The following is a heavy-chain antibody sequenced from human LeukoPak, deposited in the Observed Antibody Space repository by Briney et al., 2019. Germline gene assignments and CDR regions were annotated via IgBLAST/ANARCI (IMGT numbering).Heavy chain of an antibody. Sequence: ASVKVSCKASGYAFTSYGISWVRQAPGQGLEWMGWISAYNGNTNYAQKLQGRVTMTTDTSTSTAYMELRSLRSDDTAVYYCARTVVVIDWFDPWGQGTLVTVSS. D-gene: IGHD3-22*01. CDR1: GYAFTSYG. CDR2: ISAYNGNT. V-gene: IGHV1-18*01. CDR3: ARTVVVIDWFDP. J-gene: IGHJ5*02.